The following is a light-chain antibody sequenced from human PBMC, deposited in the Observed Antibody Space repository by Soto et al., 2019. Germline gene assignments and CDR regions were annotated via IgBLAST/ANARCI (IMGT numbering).Light chain of an antibody. V-gene: IGLV2-14*01. CDR3: SSYTDSRTYV. Sequence: QSALTQPASVSGSPGQSITISYTGASSDVGGYNYVSWYQQHPGKAPKLMIYEVSNRPSGVSSRFSGSKSGNTASLTISGLQSEDEADYYCSSYTDSRTYVFGTGTKVTVL. CDR1: SSDVGGYNY. CDR2: EVS. J-gene: IGLJ1*01.